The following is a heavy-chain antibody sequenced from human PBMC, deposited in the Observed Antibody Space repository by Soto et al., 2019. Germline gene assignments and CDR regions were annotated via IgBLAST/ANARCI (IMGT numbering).Heavy chain of an antibody. Sequence: SETLSLTCTVSGGSISSGDYYWSWIRQPLGKGLEWIGYIYYSGSTYYNPSLKSRVTISVDTSKNQFSLKLSSVTAADTAVYYCARDGWVTGTTGYYGMDVWGQGTTVTVSS. J-gene: IGHJ6*02. CDR2: IYYSGST. D-gene: IGHD1-7*01. CDR1: GGSISSGDYY. V-gene: IGHV4-30-4*01. CDR3: ARDGWVTGTTGYYGMDV.